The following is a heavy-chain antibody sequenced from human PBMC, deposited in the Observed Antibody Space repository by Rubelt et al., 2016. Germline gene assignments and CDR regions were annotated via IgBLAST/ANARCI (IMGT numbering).Heavy chain of an antibody. V-gene: IGHV4-59*12. J-gene: IGHJ6*03. CDR3: ARDLDYGDYVIMDV. Sequence: QLQLQESGPGLVKPSETLSLTCTVSGGSISSYYWSWIRQPPGKGLEWIGYIYYSGSTNYNPSLKSRVTMSVDTSKNQFSLKLSSVTAADTAVYYCARDLDYGDYVIMDVWGKGTTVTVSS. CDR2: IYYSGST. CDR1: GGSISSYY. D-gene: IGHD4-17*01.